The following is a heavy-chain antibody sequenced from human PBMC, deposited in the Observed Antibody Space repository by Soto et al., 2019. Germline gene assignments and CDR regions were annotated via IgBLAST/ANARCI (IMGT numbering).Heavy chain of an antibody. CDR3: AKDLSEGNYFDY. V-gene: IGHV3-30*18. CDR1: GFTFSSYG. CDR2: ISYDGSNK. Sequence: GGSLRLSCAASGFTFSSYGMHWVRQAPGKGLEWVAVISYDGSNKYYADSVKGRFTISRDNSKNTLYLQMNSLRAEDTAVYYCAKDLSEGNYFDYWGQGTLVTVSS. J-gene: IGHJ4*02.